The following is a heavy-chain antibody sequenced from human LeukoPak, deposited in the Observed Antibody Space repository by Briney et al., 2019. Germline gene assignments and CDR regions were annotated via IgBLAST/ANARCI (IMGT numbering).Heavy chain of an antibody. CDR1: GGSISSSSYY. CDR3: ARLSIGSSSAGSDY. D-gene: IGHD6-6*01. J-gene: IGHJ4*02. V-gene: IGHV4-39*01. CDR2: IYYSGST. Sequence: ASETLSLTCTVSGGSISSSSYYWGWIRQPPGKGLEWIGSIYYSGSTYYNPALKSRVTISVDTSKNQFSLKLSSVTAADTAVYYCARLSIGSSSAGSDYWGQGTLVTVSS.